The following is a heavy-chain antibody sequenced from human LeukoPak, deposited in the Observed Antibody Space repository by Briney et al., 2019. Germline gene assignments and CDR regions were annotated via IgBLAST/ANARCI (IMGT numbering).Heavy chain of an antibody. Sequence: GGSLRLPCAASGFTFSDYAMHWVRQAPGKGLEWVAVISKDGSDKYYPGSVRGRFTISRDNSKNTIYLQMDSLRAEDTAIYYCARDYWWNYDYWGQGTLVTVSS. CDR1: GFTFSDYA. CDR2: ISKDGSDK. CDR3: ARDYWWNYDY. D-gene: IGHD1-7*01. J-gene: IGHJ4*02. V-gene: IGHV3-30-3*01.